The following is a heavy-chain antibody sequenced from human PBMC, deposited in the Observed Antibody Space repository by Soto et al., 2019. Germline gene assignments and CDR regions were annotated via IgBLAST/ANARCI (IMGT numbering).Heavy chain of an antibody. CDR2: ISPKSGGA. V-gene: IGHV1-2*02. CDR3: ARDSHYDILTGYSRNAFDI. D-gene: IGHD3-9*01. J-gene: IGHJ3*02. Sequence: ASVKVSCKASGYTFSSIGISWVRQAPGQGLEYMGWISPKSGGAAYAQKFRGRVTVTRDTSISTAYMELSSLRSDDTAMYYCARDSHYDILTGYSRNAFDIWGQGTMVTVSS. CDR1: GYTFSSIG.